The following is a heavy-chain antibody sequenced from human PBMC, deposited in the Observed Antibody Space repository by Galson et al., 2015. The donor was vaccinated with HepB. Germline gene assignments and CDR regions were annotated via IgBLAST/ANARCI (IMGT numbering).Heavy chain of an antibody. CDR1: GFTFSSYG. J-gene: IGHJ6*02. CDR2: IWYDGSNK. D-gene: IGHD5-18*01. CDR3: ARTPAYNQIQLWFSSYYYGMDV. V-gene: IGHV3-33*01. Sequence: SLRLSCAASGFTFSSYGMHWVRQAPGKGLEWVAVIWYDGSNKYYADSVKGRFTISRDNSKNTLYLQMNSLRAEDTAVYYCARTPAYNQIQLWFSSYYYGMDVWGQGTTVTVSS.